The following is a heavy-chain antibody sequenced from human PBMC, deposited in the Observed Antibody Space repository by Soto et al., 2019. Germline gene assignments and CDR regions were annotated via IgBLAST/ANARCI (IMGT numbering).Heavy chain of an antibody. Sequence: GGSLRLSCSASGFTFSSYAMHWVLQAPGKGLEYVSAISSNGGSTYYADSVKGRFTISRDNSKNTLYLQMSSLRAEDTAVYYCVKAVRYFDWLLSPPLDVWGQGTTVTVSS. CDR1: GFTFSSYA. D-gene: IGHD3-9*01. V-gene: IGHV3-64D*08. J-gene: IGHJ6*02. CDR3: VKAVRYFDWLLSPPLDV. CDR2: ISSNGGST.